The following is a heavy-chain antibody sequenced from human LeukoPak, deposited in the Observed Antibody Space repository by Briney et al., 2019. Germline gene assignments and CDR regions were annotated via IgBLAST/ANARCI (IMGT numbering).Heavy chain of an antibody. Sequence: QSGGSLRLSCAASGFTFSSYSMNWVRQAPGKGLEWVSYISAISSSSTYYADSVKGRFTISRDNSKNTLYLQMNSLRAEDTAVYYCARGPSGYHNTGGQGTLVTVSS. V-gene: IGHV3-48*01. CDR1: GFTFSSYS. CDR2: ISAISSSST. D-gene: IGHD5-12*01. CDR3: ARGPSGYHNT. J-gene: IGHJ4*02.